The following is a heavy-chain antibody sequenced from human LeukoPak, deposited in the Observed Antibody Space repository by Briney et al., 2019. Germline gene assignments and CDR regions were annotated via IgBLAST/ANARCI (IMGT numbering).Heavy chain of an antibody. CDR1: GFTFSSYA. D-gene: IGHD2-15*01. J-gene: IGHJ3*02. V-gene: IGHV3-30-3*01. CDR3: ARAGWCSGGSCLLGNDAFDI. Sequence: PGGSLRLSCAASGFTFSSYAMHWVRQAPGKGLEWVAVISYDGSNKYYADSVKGRFTISRDNSKNTLYLQMNSLRAEDTAVYYCARAGWCSGGSCLLGNDAFDIWGQGTMVTVSS. CDR2: ISYDGSNK.